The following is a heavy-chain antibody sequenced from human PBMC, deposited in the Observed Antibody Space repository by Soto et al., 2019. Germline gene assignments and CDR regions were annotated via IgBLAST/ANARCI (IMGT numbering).Heavy chain of an antibody. V-gene: IGHV6-1*01. D-gene: IGHD5-12*01. CDR3: AREEMATIRSFDY. Sequence: SHTLSLTCAISGYSVSSNSAAWNLIRQSPSRGLEWLGRTYYRSKWYNDYAVSVKSRITINPDTSKNQFSLQLNSVTPEDTAVYYCAREEMATIRSFDYWGQGTLVTVSS. CDR2: TYYRSKWYN. J-gene: IGHJ4*02. CDR1: GYSVSSNSAA.